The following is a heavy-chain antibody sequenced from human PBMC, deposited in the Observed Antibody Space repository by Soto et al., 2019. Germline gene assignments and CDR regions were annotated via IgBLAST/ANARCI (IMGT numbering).Heavy chain of an antibody. CDR3: ARAQLIRSSYGRNWFDP. V-gene: IGHV3-21*01. CDR1: GFTFSSYS. D-gene: IGHD2-2*01. Sequence: EVQLVESGGGLVKPGGSLRLSCAASGFTFSSYSMNWVRQAPGKGLEWVSSISSSSSYIYYADSVKGRFTISRDNAKNSLDLQINRLRAEDTAVYYCARAQLIRSSYGRNWFDPWGQGTLVTVSS. CDR2: ISSSSSYI. J-gene: IGHJ5*02.